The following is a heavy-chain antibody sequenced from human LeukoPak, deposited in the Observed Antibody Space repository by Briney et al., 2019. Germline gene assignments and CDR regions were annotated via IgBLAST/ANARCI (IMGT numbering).Heavy chain of an antibody. J-gene: IGHJ2*01. CDR3: ARDEGVDASGYYSYWYFDL. D-gene: IGHD3-22*01. CDR1: GGSISSGGYY. V-gene: IGHV4-61*08. Sequence: SETLSLTCTVSGGSISSGGYYWSWIRQHPGMGLERIGYIYYSGSTNYNPSLKSRVTISVDTSKNQFSLKLSSVTAADTAVYYCARDEGVDASGYYSYWYFDLWGRGTLVTVSS. CDR2: IYYSGST.